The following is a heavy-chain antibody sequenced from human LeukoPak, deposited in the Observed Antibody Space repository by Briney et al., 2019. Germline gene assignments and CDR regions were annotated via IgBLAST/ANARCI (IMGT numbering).Heavy chain of an antibody. V-gene: IGHV4-34*01. D-gene: IGHD6-13*01. Sequence: SETLSLTCAVYGGSFSGYYWSWIRQAPGKGLEWIGEISHSGSTTYNPSLKSRVTISLDTSKNQFSQTLSSVPAAETAVYNCARFDNTAAGCDYWGQGTLVTVSS. CDR2: ISHSGST. CDR3: ARFDNTAAGCDY. J-gene: IGHJ4*02. CDR1: GGSFSGYY.